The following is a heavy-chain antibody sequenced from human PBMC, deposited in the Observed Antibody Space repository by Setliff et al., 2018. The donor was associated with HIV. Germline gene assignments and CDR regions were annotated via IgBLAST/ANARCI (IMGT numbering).Heavy chain of an antibody. Sequence: SETLSLTCTVSGGSISSSSHYWGWIRQPPGKGLEWIGSIYFSGSTYYDPSLKSRVTISVDTSKNQFSLKLSSVTAADTAVYYCARPRYTYGTPPAFDIWGRGTVVTVSS. CDR3: ARPRYTYGTPPAFDI. CDR2: IYFSGST. J-gene: IGHJ3*02. D-gene: IGHD5-18*01. V-gene: IGHV4-39*01. CDR1: GGSISSSSHY.